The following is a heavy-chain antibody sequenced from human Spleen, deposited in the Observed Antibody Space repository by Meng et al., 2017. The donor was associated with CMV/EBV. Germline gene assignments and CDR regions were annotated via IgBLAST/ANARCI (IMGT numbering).Heavy chain of an antibody. J-gene: IGHJ6*02. Sequence: GESLKISCAVSGFTFSNYAMYWVRRAPGKGLEWVALISYDGSNKYYADSVKGRFTISRDNFKNTVYLQMNSLRPEDTAVYYCVRDLLDVVPGATRYYYYGLDVWGQGTTVTVSS. CDR3: VRDLLDVVPGATRYYYYGLDV. CDR1: GFTFSNYA. CDR2: ISYDGSNK. V-gene: IGHV3-30-3*01. D-gene: IGHD2-2*01.